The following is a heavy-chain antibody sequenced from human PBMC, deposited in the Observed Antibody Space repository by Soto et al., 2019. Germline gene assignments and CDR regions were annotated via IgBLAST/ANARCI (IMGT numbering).Heavy chain of an antibody. V-gene: IGHV3-23*01. CDR2: ISGTGGSK. CDR3: AKFYSTGGYIRYYFYY. J-gene: IGHJ4*02. CDR1: GFTFRSHA. Sequence: SLRLSCTASGFTFRSHAMSWVRQAPGKGLEWVSGISGTGGSKDYADSVKGPFTISRDNSNNTMFLQMNSLTAEDTAVYYCAKFYSTGGYIRYYFYYWGQGTLVTVSS. D-gene: IGHD6-19*01.